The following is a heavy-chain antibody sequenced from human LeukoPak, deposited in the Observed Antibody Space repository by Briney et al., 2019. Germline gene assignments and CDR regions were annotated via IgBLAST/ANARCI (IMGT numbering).Heavy chain of an antibody. CDR3: ARKIPFPYGSSSLGPFDY. Sequence: SETLSLTCAVYGGSISGYYWSWIRQPPGKGLEWIGEINYSGSTNYNPSLKSRVTISVDTSKNQFSLKLSPVTAADTAVYYCARKIPFPYGSSSLGPFDYWGQGTLVTVSS. J-gene: IGHJ4*02. D-gene: IGHD6-6*01. CDR1: GGSISGYY. V-gene: IGHV4-34*01. CDR2: INYSGST.